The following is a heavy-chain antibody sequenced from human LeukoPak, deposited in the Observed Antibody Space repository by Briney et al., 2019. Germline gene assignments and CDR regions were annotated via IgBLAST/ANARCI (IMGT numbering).Heavy chain of an antibody. D-gene: IGHD3-22*01. V-gene: IGHV3-23*01. CDR2: ISGSGGST. J-gene: IGHJ4*02. CDR1: GFTFSSYA. Sequence: PGGSLRLSCAASGFTFSSYAMSWVRQAPGKGLEWVSVISGSGGSTNYADSVKGRFTISRDNSKNTLYLQMNSLRAEDTAVYYCAKYLYDSSGYYYGDYFDYWGQGTLVTVSS. CDR3: AKYLYDSSGYYYGDYFDY.